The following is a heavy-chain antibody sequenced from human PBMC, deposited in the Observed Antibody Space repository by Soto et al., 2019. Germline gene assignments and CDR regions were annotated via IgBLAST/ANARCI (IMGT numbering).Heavy chain of an antibody. CDR1: GGSISSYY. J-gene: IGHJ4*02. CDR3: ARLWFGPAAIDY. Sequence: PSETLSLTCTVSGGSISSYYWSWIRQPPGKGLEWIGYIYYSGSTNYNPSLKSRVTISVDTSKNQFSLKLSSVTAADTAVYYCARLWFGPAAIDYWGQGTLVTVSS. V-gene: IGHV4-59*08. CDR2: IYYSGST. D-gene: IGHD2-2*01.